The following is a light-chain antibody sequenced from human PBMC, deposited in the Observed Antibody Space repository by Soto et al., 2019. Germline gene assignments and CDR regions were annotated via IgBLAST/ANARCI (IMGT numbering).Light chain of an antibody. CDR3: QQNYSKPRT. CDR1: QSISSH. Sequence: DIQMTQSPSSLSASVGDRVTITCRASQSISSHLIWYQQKSGRAPTPLIYAASTLRSGVPSRFSGSGSGTYFILTISTLQPEDFATYYWQQNYSKPRTFGQGTQVEIK. CDR2: AAS. J-gene: IGKJ1*01. V-gene: IGKV1-39*01.